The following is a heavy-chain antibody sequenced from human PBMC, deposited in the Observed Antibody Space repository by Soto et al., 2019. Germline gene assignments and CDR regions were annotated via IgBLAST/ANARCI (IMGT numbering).Heavy chain of an antibody. V-gene: IGHV1-69*01. CDR3: ARSQGSSTSLEIYYYYYYGMDV. D-gene: IGHD2-2*01. Sequence: QVQLVQSGAEVKKPGSSVKVSCKASGGTFSSYAISWVRQAPGQGLEWMGGIIPISETTNYAQKFQGRVTITADESKSTAYMELRSLRSEDTAVYYCARSQGSSTSLEIYYYYYYGMDVWGQGTTVNVSS. CDR2: IIPISETT. CDR1: GGTFSSYA. J-gene: IGHJ6*02.